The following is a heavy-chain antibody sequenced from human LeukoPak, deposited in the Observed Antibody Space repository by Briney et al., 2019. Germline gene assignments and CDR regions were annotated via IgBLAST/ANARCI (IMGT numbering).Heavy chain of an antibody. CDR3: ARNRYGSSLDAFDI. D-gene: IGHD6-13*01. CDR2: ISSSSTYI. V-gene: IGHV3-21*01. J-gene: IGHJ3*02. CDR1: GFTFSSYS. Sequence: GGSPRLSCAASGFTFSSYSMKWGRQAPGKGLEWGSSISSSSTYIYYADSVKGRFTISRDNAKNSLHLQMNSLRAEDTAVYYCARNRYGSSLDAFDIWGQGTVVTVSS.